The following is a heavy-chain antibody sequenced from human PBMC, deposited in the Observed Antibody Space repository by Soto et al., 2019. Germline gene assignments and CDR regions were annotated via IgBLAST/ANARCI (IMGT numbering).Heavy chain of an antibody. CDR1: GGSXSSSSYF. J-gene: IGHJ5*02. CDR2: IYYSGST. Sequence: PSETLSLTCSVAGGSXSSSSYFWGWIRQPPGKGLEWIGSIYYSGSTYYNPSLKGRVTVSVDTSKNQFSLKLSSVTAADTAVYYCARHPSDFWFDPWGQGTLVTVSS. V-gene: IGHV4-39*01. D-gene: IGHD2-21*02. CDR3: ARHPSDFWFDP.